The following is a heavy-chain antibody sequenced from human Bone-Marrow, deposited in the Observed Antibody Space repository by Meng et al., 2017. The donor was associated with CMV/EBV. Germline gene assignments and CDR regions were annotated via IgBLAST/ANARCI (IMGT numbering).Heavy chain of an antibody. CDR2: IKQDGSEK. CDR1: GFTFSSYW. J-gene: IGHJ2*01. CDR3: ARAYDFWSGRNWYFDL. D-gene: IGHD3-3*01. V-gene: IGHV3-7*01. Sequence: GGSLRLSCAASGFTFSSYWMSWVRHAPGKGLEWVANIKQDGSEKFYVDSVKGRFTISRDNADNSLYLQMNSLRAEDTAVYYCARAYDFWSGRNWYFDLWGLGTLVTVSS.